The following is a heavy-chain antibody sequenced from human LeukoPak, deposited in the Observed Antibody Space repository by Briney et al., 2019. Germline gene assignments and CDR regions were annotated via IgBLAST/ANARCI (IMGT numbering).Heavy chain of an antibody. CDR1: GGSISSGNYY. V-gene: IGHV4-61*02. J-gene: IGHJ2*01. CDR2: IYTSGST. Sequence: PSQTLSLTCTVSGGSISSGNYYWSWIRQPAGKGLEWIGRIYTSGSTNYNPSLKSRVTISVDTSKNQLSLKLSSVTAADTAVYYCASYIAARAYWYFDLWGRGTLVTVSS. CDR3: ASYIAARAYWYFDL. D-gene: IGHD6-6*01.